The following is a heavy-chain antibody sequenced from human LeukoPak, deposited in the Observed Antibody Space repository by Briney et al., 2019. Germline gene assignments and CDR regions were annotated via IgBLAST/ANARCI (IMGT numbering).Heavy chain of an antibody. CDR1: GFTFSSYG. D-gene: IGHD2-15*01. Sequence: GRSLRLSCAASGFTFSSYGMHWVRQAPGKGLEWVAVISYDGSNKYYADSVKGRFTISRDNSKNTLYLQMNSLRAEDTAVYYCAKEPQDIVVVVAATHYGMDVWAKGPRSPSP. V-gene: IGHV3-30*18. J-gene: IGHJ6*02. CDR3: AKEPQDIVVVVAATHYGMDV. CDR2: ISYDGSNK.